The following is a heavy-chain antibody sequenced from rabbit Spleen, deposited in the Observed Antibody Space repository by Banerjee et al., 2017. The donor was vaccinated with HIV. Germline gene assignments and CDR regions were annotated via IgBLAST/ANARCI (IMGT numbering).Heavy chain of an antibody. CDR1: GVSFSISSY. CDR3: ARDTASSFSSYGMDL. V-gene: IGHV1S40*01. D-gene: IGHD8-1*01. J-gene: IGHJ6*01. Sequence: QSLEESGGDLVKPGASLTLTCTASGVSFSISSYMCWVRQAPGKGLEWIACIDAGSSGFTYFATWAKGRFTISKTSSTTVTLRMTRLTAADTATYFCARDTASSFSSYGMDLWGQGTLVTV. CDR2: IDAGSSGFT.